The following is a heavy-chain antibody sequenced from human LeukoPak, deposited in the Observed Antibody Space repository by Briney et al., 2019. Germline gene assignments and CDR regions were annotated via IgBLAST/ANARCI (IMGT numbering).Heavy chain of an antibody. J-gene: IGHJ4*02. V-gene: IGHV4-59*08. D-gene: IGHD3-10*01. CDR2: IHDSGRT. Sequence: PSETLSLTCSVSSGSIGSYYWRWIRQPPGKGLEWIALIHDSGRTNYNPSLKRRVTLSLDTSKNRLSLKLSSVTAADTAVYYCAIGSYPCQYWGQGTLVTVSS. CDR1: SGSIGSYY. CDR3: AIGSYPCQY.